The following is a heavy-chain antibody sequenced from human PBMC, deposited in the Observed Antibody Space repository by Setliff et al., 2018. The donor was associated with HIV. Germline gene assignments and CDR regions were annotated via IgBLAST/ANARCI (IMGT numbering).Heavy chain of an antibody. J-gene: IGHJ4*02. V-gene: IGHV3-7*02. CDR1: AFTFSDFW. CDR2: IKQDGSEK. CDR3: VKWNYPNS. Sequence: GGSLRLSCAASAFTFSDFWMSWVRQAPGKGLEWVANIKQDGSEKKYVDSVKGRFTISRDNAKNSLYLQMNSLRVEDTAVYYCVKWNYPNSWGQGTLVTVSS. D-gene: IGHD1-7*01.